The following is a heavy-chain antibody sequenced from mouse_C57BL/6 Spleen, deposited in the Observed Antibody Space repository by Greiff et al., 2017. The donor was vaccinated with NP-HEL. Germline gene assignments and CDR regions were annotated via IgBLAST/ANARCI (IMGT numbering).Heavy chain of an antibody. CDR1: GFTFSSYT. CDR3: ARHGIYYGKSPWFAY. J-gene: IGHJ3*01. V-gene: IGHV5-9*01. CDR2: ISGGGGNT. Sequence: EVMLVESGGGLVKPGGSLKLSCAASGFTFSSYTMSWVRQTPEKRLEWVATISGGGGNTYYPDSVKGRFTISRDNAKNTLYRQMSSLRSEDTALYYCARHGIYYGKSPWFAYWGQGTLVTVSA. D-gene: IGHD2-1*01.